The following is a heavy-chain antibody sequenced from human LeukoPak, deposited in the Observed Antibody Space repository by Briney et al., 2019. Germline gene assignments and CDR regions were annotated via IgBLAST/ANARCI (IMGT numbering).Heavy chain of an antibody. Sequence: GGSLRLSCAASGFTFSSYAMSWVRQAPGKGLEWVSAISGSGGSTYYADSVKGRFTISRDNSKNTLYLQMNSLRAEDTAVYYCAKDLRLLYYYDSSGYSFDYWDQGTLVTVSS. CDR1: GFTFSSYA. V-gene: IGHV3-23*01. J-gene: IGHJ4*02. CDR2: ISGSGGST. CDR3: AKDLRLLYYYDSSGYSFDY. D-gene: IGHD3-22*01.